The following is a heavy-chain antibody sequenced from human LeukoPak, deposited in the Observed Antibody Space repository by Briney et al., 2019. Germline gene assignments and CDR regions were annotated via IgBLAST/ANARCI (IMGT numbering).Heavy chain of an antibody. J-gene: IGHJ3*02. D-gene: IGHD5-18*01. CDR1: GGTFSSYA. V-gene: IGHV1-69*04. Sequence: SVKVSCKASGGTFSSYAISWVRQAPGQGLEWMGRIIPILGIANYAQKFQGRVTITADKSTSTAYMELSSLRSKDTAVYYCAREPVDTATDAFDIWGQGTMVTVSS. CDR2: IIPILGIA. CDR3: AREPVDTATDAFDI.